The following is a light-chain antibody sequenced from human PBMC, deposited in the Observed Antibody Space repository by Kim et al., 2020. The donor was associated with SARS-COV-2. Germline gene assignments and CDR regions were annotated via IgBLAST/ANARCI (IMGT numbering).Light chain of an antibody. J-gene: IGLJ2*01. V-gene: IGLV2-11*01. CDR3: CSYASSYTLV. CDR1: TIDVGGYNY. Sequence: QPALTQPRSVPGSPGQSVTISCTGTTIDVGGYNYVSWYQQHPGKAPKLMINDVSQRPSGVPDRFSGSKSGNTASLTISGLQAEDEADYYCCSYASSYTLVFGGGTKLTVL. CDR2: DVS.